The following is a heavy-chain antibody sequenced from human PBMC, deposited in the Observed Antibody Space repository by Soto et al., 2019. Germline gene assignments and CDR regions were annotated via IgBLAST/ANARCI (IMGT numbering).Heavy chain of an antibody. CDR3: ARTLSGGFDY. CDR2: IHNGRST. V-gene: IGHV4-59*01. J-gene: IGHJ4*02. CDR1: GGSISNYY. Sequence: SETLSLTCIVSGGSISNYYWSWIRQPPGKGLEWLAYIHNGRSTNYNPSLMSRVSISLDTSKSQFSLNLNSVTAADTAVYYCARTLSGGFDYWGQGTLVTVSS.